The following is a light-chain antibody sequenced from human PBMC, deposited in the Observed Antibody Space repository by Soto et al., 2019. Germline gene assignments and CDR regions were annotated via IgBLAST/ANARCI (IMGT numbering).Light chain of an antibody. V-gene: IGLV2-14*01. CDR2: DVS. CDR3: SSYTSSSTLVV. J-gene: IGLJ2*01. Sequence: QSALTQPASVSGSPGQSITVSCTGTRSDVGGYNSVSWHQQHQGKAPKLMIYDVSSRPSGVSNRFSGSMSGNTGSLTSSGLQAEDEADYYYSSYTSSSTLVVFGRGTKPTVL. CDR1: RSDVGGYNS.